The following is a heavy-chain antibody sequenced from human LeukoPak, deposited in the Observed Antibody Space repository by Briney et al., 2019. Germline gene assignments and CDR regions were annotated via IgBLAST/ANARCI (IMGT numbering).Heavy chain of an antibody. CDR3: ARGNYYGSGSYSPRIDY. CDR2: ISSSGGSI. CDR1: GFTFSSYW. Sequence: GGSLRLSCAASGFTFSSYWMSWVRQAPGKGLEWISHISSSGGSIYYADSVKGRFTISRDNAKNSLYLQMHSLRAEDTAVYYCARGNYYGSGSYSPRIDYWGQGTLVTVSS. V-gene: IGHV3-48*04. D-gene: IGHD3-10*01. J-gene: IGHJ4*02.